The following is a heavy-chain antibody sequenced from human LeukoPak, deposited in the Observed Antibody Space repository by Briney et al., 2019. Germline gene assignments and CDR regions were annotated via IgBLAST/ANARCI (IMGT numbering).Heavy chain of an antibody. CDR1: GGTFSSYA. V-gene: IGHV1-69*01. J-gene: IGHJ6*02. CDR3: AAGPAEAVAGSYYYYYGMDV. D-gene: IGHD6-19*01. CDR2: IIPIFGTA. Sequence: APVKVSCKASGGTFSSYAISWVRQAPGQGLEWMGGIIPIFGTANYAQKFQGRVTITADESTSTAYMELSSLRSEDTAVYYCAAGPAEAVAGSYYYYYGMDVWGQGTTVTVSS.